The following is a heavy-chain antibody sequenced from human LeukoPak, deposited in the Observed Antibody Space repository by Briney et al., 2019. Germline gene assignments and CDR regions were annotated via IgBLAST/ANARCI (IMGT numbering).Heavy chain of an antibody. J-gene: IGHJ6*03. D-gene: IGHD2-15*01. CDR2: IYTSGST. CDR3: AREVALQYDQIRGSYYYYYYMDV. Sequence: SETLSLTCTVSGGSISSYYWSWIRQPAGKGLEWIGRIYTSGSTNYNPSLKSRVTMSVDTSKNQFSLKLSSVTAADTAVYYCAREVALQYDQIRGSYYYYYYMDVWGKGTTVTVSS. V-gene: IGHV4-4*07. CDR1: GGSISSYY.